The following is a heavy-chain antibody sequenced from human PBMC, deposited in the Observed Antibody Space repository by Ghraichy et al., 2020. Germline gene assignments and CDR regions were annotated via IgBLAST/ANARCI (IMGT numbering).Heavy chain of an antibody. Sequence: SQTLSLTCTVSGGSISSSSYYWGWIRQPPGKGLEWIVSIYYSGSTYYNPSLKSRVTISVDTSKNQFSLKLSSVTAADTAVYYCARRPITMIVVVITNDAFDIWGQGTMVTVSS. D-gene: IGHD3-22*01. CDR3: ARRPITMIVVVITNDAFDI. V-gene: IGHV4-39*01. J-gene: IGHJ3*02. CDR2: IYYSGST. CDR1: GGSISSSSYY.